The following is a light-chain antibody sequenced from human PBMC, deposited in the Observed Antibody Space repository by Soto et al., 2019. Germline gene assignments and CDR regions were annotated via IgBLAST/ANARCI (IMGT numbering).Light chain of an antibody. Sequence: ESVLTQSQGTLSLSPGERVTLSCRASQTFGRTYLAWYQQKPGQSPRLLIYDASSRATGIPDRFSGSGSGTDFTLTISRLEPEDFAVYYCGQFVSAPPRTFGQGTKVEIK. V-gene: IGKV3-20*01. CDR3: GQFVSAPPRT. J-gene: IGKJ1*01. CDR1: QTFGRTY. CDR2: DAS.